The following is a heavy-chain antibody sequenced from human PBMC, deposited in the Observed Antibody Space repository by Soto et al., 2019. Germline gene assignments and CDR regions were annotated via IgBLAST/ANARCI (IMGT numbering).Heavy chain of an antibody. Sequence: QVQLVQSGAEVKKPGASVKVSCKASGYTFTTYGINWVRQAPGQGLEWMGWVSPYNGDTTYAQKVQGRVTMTTDTSTRTAYLELRSLRSDDTAVYYCAREVGHMDVWGQETTVTVSS. V-gene: IGHV1-18*04. CDR3: AREVGHMDV. CDR1: GYTFTTYG. J-gene: IGHJ6*02. CDR2: VSPYNGDT. D-gene: IGHD2-2*01.